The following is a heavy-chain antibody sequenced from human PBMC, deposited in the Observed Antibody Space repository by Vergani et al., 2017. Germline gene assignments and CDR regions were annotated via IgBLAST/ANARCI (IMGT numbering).Heavy chain of an antibody. V-gene: IGHV3-11*06. J-gene: IGHJ4*02. CDR3: AKDRSQWLVQLFDY. CDR1: GFTFSDYY. D-gene: IGHD6-19*01. CDR2: ISSSSSYT. Sequence: QVQLVESGGGLVKPGGSLRLSCAASGFTFSDYYMSWIRQAPGKGLEWVSYISSSSSYTNYADSVKGRFTISRDNAKNSLYLQMNSLRAEDTAVYYCAKDRSQWLVQLFDYWGQGTLVTVSS.